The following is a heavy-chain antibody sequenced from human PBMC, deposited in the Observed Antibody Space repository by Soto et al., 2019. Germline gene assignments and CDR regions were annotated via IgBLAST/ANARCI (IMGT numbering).Heavy chain of an antibody. CDR1: GGSFSGYY. D-gene: IGHD6-6*01. CDR2: INHSGST. Sequence: PSETLSLTCAVYGGSFSGYYWSWIRQPPGKGLEWIGEINHSGSTNYNPSLKSRVTISVDTSKNQFSLKLSSVTAADTAVYYCARGYSSSSTVYYYGMDVWGQGTTVTVSS. V-gene: IGHV4-34*01. J-gene: IGHJ6*02. CDR3: ARGYSSSSTVYYYGMDV.